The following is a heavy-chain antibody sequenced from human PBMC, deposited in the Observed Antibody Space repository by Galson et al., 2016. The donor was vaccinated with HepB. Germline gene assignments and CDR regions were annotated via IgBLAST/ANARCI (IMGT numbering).Heavy chain of an antibody. J-gene: IGHJ1*01. V-gene: IGHV3-NL1*01. CDR3: ARAPTSIWTSQH. Sequence: SLRLSCAASGFTFNKYGMHWVRQAPGKGLEWVSSITGSGNRTYFADSLKGRFTISSDNSKNTVYLQMGSLRAEDTAIYYCARAPTSIWTSQHWGPGTLVTVSS. CDR1: GFTFNKYG. D-gene: IGHD6-13*01. CDR2: ITGSGNRT.